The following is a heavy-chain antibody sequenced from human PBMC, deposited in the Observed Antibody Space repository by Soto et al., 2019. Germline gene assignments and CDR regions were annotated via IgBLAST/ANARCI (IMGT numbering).Heavy chain of an antibody. CDR3: ERRPISYSSSALDS. J-gene: IGHJ4*02. CDR1: GYRLLVSH. V-gene: IGHV1-46*01. D-gene: IGHD6-6*01. Sequence: ALVKGYCPRAGYRLLVSHIDWGRLTPGQGLKWMGIINPRGFSTTYPQKFQGRVTMTSDTSTSTIYMELSSLRAEDTAFYYCERRPISYSSSALDSWGQRTPVTVFS. CDR2: INPRGFST.